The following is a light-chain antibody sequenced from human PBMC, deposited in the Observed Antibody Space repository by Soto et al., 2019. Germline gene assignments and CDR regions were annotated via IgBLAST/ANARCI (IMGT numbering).Light chain of an antibody. CDR3: QYYDSSLSGWV. V-gene: IGLV1-40*01. CDR1: SSNIGAGYD. CDR2: GNS. Sequence: QSVLTQPPSVSGAPGQRVTISCTESSSNIGAGYDVHWYQQLPGTAPKLLIYGNSNRPSGVPDRFSGSKSGTSASLAITGPQAEDDADYYCQYYDSSLSGWVFGGGTKLTVL. J-gene: IGLJ3*02.